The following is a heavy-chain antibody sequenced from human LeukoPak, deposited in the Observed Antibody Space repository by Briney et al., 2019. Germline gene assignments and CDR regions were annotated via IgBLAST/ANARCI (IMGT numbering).Heavy chain of an antibody. CDR3: ARDKGGRCSSTSCYYYYYMDV. CDR2: ISAYNGNT. J-gene: IGHJ6*03. Sequence: GASVKVSCKASGYTFTSYGISWVRQAPGQGLEWMGWISAYNGNTNYAQKLQGRVTMTTDTSTSTAYMELRSLRSDDTAVYYCARDKGGRCSSTSCYYYYYMDVWGKGTTVTVSS. CDR1: GYTFTSYG. D-gene: IGHD2-2*01. V-gene: IGHV1-18*01.